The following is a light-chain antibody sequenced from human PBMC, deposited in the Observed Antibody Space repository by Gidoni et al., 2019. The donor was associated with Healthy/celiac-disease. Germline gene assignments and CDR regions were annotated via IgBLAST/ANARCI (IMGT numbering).Light chain of an antibody. CDR1: QSVSSY. CDR3: QQRSNWPPYT. Sequence: DIVLTHSPPTLSLSPGERATLSCRASQSVSSYLAWYQQKPGQAPRLLIYDASNRATGSPARFSGSGSGTDFTLTISSLEPEDFAVYYCQQRSNWPPYTFGQGTKLEIK. V-gene: IGKV3-11*01. CDR2: DAS. J-gene: IGKJ2*01.